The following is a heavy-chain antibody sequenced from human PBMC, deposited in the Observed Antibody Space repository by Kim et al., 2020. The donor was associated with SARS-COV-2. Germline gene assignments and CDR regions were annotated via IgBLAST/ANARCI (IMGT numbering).Heavy chain of an antibody. V-gene: IGHV3-23*01. J-gene: IGHJ4*02. CDR2: IDGGGDST. D-gene: IGHD3-16*01. CDR1: GFTFSSHA. Sequence: GGSLTLSCAASGFTFSSHAMGWVRQAPGKGLEWVSTIDGGGDSTYNADSVKGRFTISRDNSKSTLYLQLNSLMADDTAMYYCAKGLSRNQLYYFDYWGQG. CDR3: AKGLSRNQLYYFDY.